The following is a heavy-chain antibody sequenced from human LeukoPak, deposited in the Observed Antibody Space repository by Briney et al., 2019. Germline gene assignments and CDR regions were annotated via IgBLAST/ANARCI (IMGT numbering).Heavy chain of an antibody. CDR1: GFTFTSSA. J-gene: IGHJ6*03. CDR2: IVVGRGNT. V-gene: IGHV1-58*02. Sequence: GASVKVSCKASGFTFTSSAMQWVEQARGQRLEWIGWIVVGRGNTNYAQKFQERVTITRDMSTSTAYMELSSLRSEDTAVYYCAAGESGIGGYDTYYYYYYMDVWGKGTTVTVSS. D-gene: IGHD5-12*01. CDR3: AAGESGIGGYDTYYYYYYMDV.